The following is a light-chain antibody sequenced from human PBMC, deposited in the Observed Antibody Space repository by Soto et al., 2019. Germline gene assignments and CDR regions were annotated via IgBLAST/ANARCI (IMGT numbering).Light chain of an antibody. J-gene: IGKJ4*01. CDR1: QTVNNY. V-gene: IGKV3-11*01. Sequence: EVVLTQSPATLSLSTGERATLSCRASQTVNNYLAWYQQKPGQAPRLLIYDASSRATGIPARFSGSGSGTDFTLTISSLEPEDFAVYYCQHRINWPLTFGGGTKVDIK. CDR3: QHRINWPLT. CDR2: DAS.